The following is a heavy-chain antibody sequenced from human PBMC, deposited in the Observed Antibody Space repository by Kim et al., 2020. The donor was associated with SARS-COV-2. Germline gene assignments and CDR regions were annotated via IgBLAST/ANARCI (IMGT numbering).Heavy chain of an antibody. Sequence: GGSLRLSCAASGFTFSNYWMHWVRQAPGKGLVWVSRINSDGSSTSFADSVKGRFTISRDNAKNTLYLQMNSLRAEDTAVHYCARDRYIVGATVRAFDIWGQGTVVTVSS. J-gene: IGHJ3*02. V-gene: IGHV3-74*01. D-gene: IGHD1-26*01. CDR3: ARDRYIVGATVRAFDI. CDR2: INSDGSST. CDR1: GFTFSNYW.